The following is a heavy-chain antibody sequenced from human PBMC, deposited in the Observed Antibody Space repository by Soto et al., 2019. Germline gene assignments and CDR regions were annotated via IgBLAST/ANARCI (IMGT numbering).Heavy chain of an antibody. D-gene: IGHD2-2*01. V-gene: IGHV1-18*01. J-gene: IGHJ5*02. CDR3: ARVIPGAEAWFDP. CDR2: INAYTDDP. Sequence: QGQLVQSGAEVKKPGASVKVSCTASGNTFTNFGVTWVRQAPGQGLEWMGWINAYTDDPNYAQKFQGRATMTIDTSTSTAYLDLRSLTSDDTAVYYCARVIPGAEAWFDPWGQGTLVTVS. CDR1: GNTFTNFG.